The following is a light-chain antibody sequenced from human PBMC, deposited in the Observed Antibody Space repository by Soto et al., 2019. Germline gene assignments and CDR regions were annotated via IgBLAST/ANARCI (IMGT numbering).Light chain of an antibody. Sequence: SVLPQPPSVSGSPGQSVTISCTGTSSDVGRYDRVSWYQQSPGTAPKLIIYEVTNRPSGVPDRFSGSKSGNTASLTISGLQAEDEADFYCSSYTSSSRYIFGTGTKVTVL. V-gene: IGLV2-18*02. CDR2: EVT. J-gene: IGLJ1*01. CDR3: SSYTSSSRYI. CDR1: SSDVGRYDR.